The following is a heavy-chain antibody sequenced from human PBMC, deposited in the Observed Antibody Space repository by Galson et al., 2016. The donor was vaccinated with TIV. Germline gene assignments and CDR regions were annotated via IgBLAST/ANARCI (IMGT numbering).Heavy chain of an antibody. Sequence: SLRLSCAASGFTFSSHAMSWVRQAPGKGLEWVSAITGGGGSSYYADSVKGRFTISRDNSKKMLYLQLNSLRAEDTAVYYCAKVPSSGFSYYYGIDVWGQGTTVTVA. CDR3: AKVPSSGFSYYYGIDV. CDR1: GFTFSSHA. D-gene: IGHD6-19*01. CDR2: ITGGGGSS. J-gene: IGHJ6*02. V-gene: IGHV3-23*01.